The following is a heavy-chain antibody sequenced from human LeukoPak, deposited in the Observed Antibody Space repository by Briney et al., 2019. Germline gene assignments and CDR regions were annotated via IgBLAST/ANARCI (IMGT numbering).Heavy chain of an antibody. CDR1: GFTFSTYA. D-gene: IGHD5-24*01. CDR2: ISGNGDRT. Sequence: GGSLRLSCAASGFTFSTYAMSWVRQAPGKGLEWVSSISGNGDRTYYPDSVKGRFTISRDNSKNTLYLQMNSLRAEDTAVYYCARDGDGYKPFDYWGQGILVTVSS. J-gene: IGHJ4*02. V-gene: IGHV3-23*01. CDR3: ARDGDGYKPFDY.